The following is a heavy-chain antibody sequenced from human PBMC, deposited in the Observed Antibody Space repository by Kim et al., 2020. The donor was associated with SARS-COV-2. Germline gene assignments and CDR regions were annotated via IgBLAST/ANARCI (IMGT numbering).Heavy chain of an antibody. J-gene: IGHJ6*02. CDR3: AREADTASPVSWYSYYCYDMDV. Sequence: SQTLSLTCAISGDSVSSNSAAWNWIRQSPSRGLEWLGRTYYRSKWYNDYAVSVKSRITINPDTSKNQFSLQLNSVTPEDTAVYYCAREADTASPVSWYSYYCYDMDVWGQGTTVTVSS. V-gene: IGHV6-1*01. CDR2: TYYRSKWYN. D-gene: IGHD5-18*01. CDR1: GDSVSSNSAA.